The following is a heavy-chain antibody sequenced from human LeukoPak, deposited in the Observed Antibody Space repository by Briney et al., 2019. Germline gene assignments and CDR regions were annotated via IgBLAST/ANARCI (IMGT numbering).Heavy chain of an antibody. CDR2: ISNDGYRK. V-gene: IGHV3-30*13. Sequence: GGSLRLSCAASGFTFSSYWMSWVRQAPGKGLEWVALISNDGYRKYYDDSVKGRLTISRDNSKDRLYLQMNSLRTEDTAVYHCVKDRMDGTYNFDYWGQGTLVTVSS. D-gene: IGHD5-24*01. CDR1: GFTFSSYW. J-gene: IGHJ4*02. CDR3: VKDRMDGTYNFDY.